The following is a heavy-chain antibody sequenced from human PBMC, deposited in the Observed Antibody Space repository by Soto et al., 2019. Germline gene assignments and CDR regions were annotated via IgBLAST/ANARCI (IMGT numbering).Heavy chain of an antibody. CDR3: ARGYSSTPVLDYYYGMDV. CDR1: GGTFSSYA. D-gene: IGHD5-18*01. Sequence: SVEVSSKASGGTFSSYAISWLRQSPGQGLEWMGGIIPIFGTANYAQKFQGRVTITADESTSTAYMELSSLRSEDTAVYYCARGYSSTPVLDYYYGMDVWGQGTTVTVSS. V-gene: IGHV1-69*13. J-gene: IGHJ6*02. CDR2: IIPIFGTA.